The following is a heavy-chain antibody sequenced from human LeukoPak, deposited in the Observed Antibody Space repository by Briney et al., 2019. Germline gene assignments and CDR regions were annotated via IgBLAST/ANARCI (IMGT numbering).Heavy chain of an antibody. J-gene: IGHJ4*02. Sequence: PSETLSLTCAVYGGSFSGYYWSWIRQPPGKGLEWIGSIYYTGITTYNLSLQSRVTVSVDTSKNQFSLRLTSVTAADTAVYYCAGSPEYCSGGNCYRFDHWGQGTLVTVSS. CDR2: IYYTGIT. CDR1: GGSFSGYY. CDR3: AGSPEYCSGGNCYRFDH. V-gene: IGHV4-59*08. D-gene: IGHD2-15*01.